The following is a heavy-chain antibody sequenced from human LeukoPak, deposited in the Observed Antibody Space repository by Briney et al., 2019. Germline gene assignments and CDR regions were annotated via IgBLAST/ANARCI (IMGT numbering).Heavy chain of an antibody. CDR2: ISGSGGSA. CDR1: GFTFSSYA. Sequence: GGSLRLSCAASGFTFSSYAMSWVRQAPGKGLEWVSAISGSGGSAYYADSVKGRFTISRDNSKNTLYLQMNSLRVEDTAVYYCAKGFYGDYVLDYYYYMDVWGKGTTVTVSS. D-gene: IGHD4-17*01. J-gene: IGHJ6*03. CDR3: AKGFYGDYVLDYYYYMDV. V-gene: IGHV3-23*01.